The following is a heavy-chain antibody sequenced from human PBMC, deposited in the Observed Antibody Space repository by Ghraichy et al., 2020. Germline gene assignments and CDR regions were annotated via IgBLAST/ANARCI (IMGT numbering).Heavy chain of an antibody. D-gene: IGHD3-10*01. V-gene: IGHV3-23*01. CDR1: EFTFDGYP. J-gene: IGHJ3*01. CDR2: FGADGRTT. CDR3: AKEGGCRGEGAFDV. Sequence: GGSLRLSCAASEFTFDGYPMTWVRQAPGKGLEWVSSFGADGRTTFYADSVKGRFTISRDESKSTMYLQMNSLRVEDTAVYYCAKEGGCRGEGAFDVWGQGTMVTVSS.